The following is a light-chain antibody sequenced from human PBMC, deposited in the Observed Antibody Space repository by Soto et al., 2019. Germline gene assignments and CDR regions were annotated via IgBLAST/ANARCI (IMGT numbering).Light chain of an antibody. Sequence: QSVLTQPASVSGSPGQSITISCTGTSSDGGGYKYVSWYQQHPGKAPKLMIYNVSDRPSGVSNRFSGSKSGNTASLTISGLQAEDEADYYCNSYSSSSTPYVFGTGTKLTVL. J-gene: IGLJ1*01. CDR1: SSDGGGYKY. CDR2: NVS. CDR3: NSYSSSSTPYV. V-gene: IGLV2-14*01.